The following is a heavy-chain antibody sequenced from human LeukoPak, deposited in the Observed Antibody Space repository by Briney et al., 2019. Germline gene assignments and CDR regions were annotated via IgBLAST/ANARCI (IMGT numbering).Heavy chain of an antibody. CDR3: ARGHYYDGSGYPEYFQH. J-gene: IGHJ1*01. V-gene: IGHV3-74*01. Sequence: VGSLRLSCAASGFTFSWYWMHWVRQAPGKGLVWVSRLNSDGSSTSYADSVKGRFTISRDNAKNTLHLQMNSLRAEDTAVYYCARGHYYDGSGYPEYFQHWGQGPLVTVSS. CDR1: GFTFSWYW. CDR2: LNSDGSST. D-gene: IGHD3-22*01.